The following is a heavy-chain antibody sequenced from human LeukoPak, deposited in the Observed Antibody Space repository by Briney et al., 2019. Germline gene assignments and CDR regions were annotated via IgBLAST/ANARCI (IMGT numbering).Heavy chain of an antibody. Sequence: PGRSLRLSCVASGFTFRSYGMHWARQAPGKGLEWVGVISYDGSNKYYADSVKVRFTISRDNSKNTLYLQMNSLRAEDTAVYYCAKGIIAAAGAWGQGTLVTVSS. CDR2: ISYDGSNK. J-gene: IGHJ5*02. CDR3: AKGIIAAAGA. V-gene: IGHV3-30*18. D-gene: IGHD6-13*01. CDR1: GFTFRSYG.